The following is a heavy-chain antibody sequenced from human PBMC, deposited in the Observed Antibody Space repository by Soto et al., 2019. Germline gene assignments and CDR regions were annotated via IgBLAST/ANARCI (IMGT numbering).Heavy chain of an antibody. Sequence: SENLSLTCTVSGGSISSYYWIWIRQPPVNGLEFIGYIYYIFSTNYNPSLKSRFTISLYTSKNHFSLKLISFTAAYTSVYYCSXGXPITRLMKWLSLNCFDSWGKRTLLT. CDR2: IYYIFST. J-gene: IGHJ5*01. CDR1: GGSISSYY. CDR3: SXGXPITRLMKWLSLNCFDS. V-gene: IGHV4-59*01. D-gene: IGHD3-3*01.